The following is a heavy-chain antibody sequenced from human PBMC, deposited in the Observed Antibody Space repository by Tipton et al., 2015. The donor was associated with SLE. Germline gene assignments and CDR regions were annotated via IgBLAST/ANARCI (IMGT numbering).Heavy chain of an antibody. CDR1: GDSVPSHF. CDR2: MYYSGST. V-gene: IGHV4-59*02. J-gene: IGHJ4*02. CDR3: GRGKDF. Sequence: TLSLTCTVSGDSVPSHFWSWMRQSPGKGLEWIGYMYYSGSTNYNPSLKSRVTISIDMSKNQFSLKLSSVTAADTAVYYCGRGKDFWGQGTLVTVSS.